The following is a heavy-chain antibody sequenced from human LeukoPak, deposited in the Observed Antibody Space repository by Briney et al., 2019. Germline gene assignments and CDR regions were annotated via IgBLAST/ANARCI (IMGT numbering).Heavy chain of an antibody. CDR1: GFTVSSNY. J-gene: IGHJ4*02. CDR3: AKQRDYYDSSGYYRGYYFDY. V-gene: IGHV3-53*01. CDR2: IYSGGST. Sequence: GGSLRLSCAASGFTVSSNYMSWVRQAPGKGLEWVSVIYSGGSTYYADSVKGRFTVSRDNPKNTLYLQMNSLRAEDTAVYYCAKQRDYYDSSGYYRGYYFDYWGQGTLVTVSS. D-gene: IGHD3-22*01.